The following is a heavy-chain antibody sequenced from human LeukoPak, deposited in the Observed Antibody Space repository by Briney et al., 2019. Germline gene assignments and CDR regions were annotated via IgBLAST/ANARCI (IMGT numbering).Heavy chain of an antibody. CDR3: AREGVYSYGRGDY. CDR1: GGPISSCSYH. Sequence: PETLSLPCTVSGGPISSCSYHWGWIRQPPGKGLEWIGSIYYSGSTYYNPSLKSRVTISVDTSKNLFSLKLSSVTAADTAVYYCAREGVYSYGRGDYWGQGTLVTVSS. CDR2: IYYSGST. J-gene: IGHJ4*02. D-gene: IGHD5-18*01. V-gene: IGHV4-39*07.